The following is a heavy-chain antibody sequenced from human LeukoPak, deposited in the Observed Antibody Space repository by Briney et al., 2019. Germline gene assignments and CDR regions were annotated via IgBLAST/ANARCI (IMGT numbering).Heavy chain of an antibody. V-gene: IGHV4-59*01. CDR1: GGSISSYY. CDR3: ARDGGRYYYDSSGYYYP. J-gene: IGHJ5*02. Sequence: PSETLSLTCTVSGGSISSYYWSWIRQPPGKGLEWIGYIYYSGSTNYNPSLKSRVTISVDTSKNQFSLKLSPVTAADTAVYYCARDGGRYYYDSSGYYYPWGQGTLVTVSS. D-gene: IGHD3-22*01. CDR2: IYYSGST.